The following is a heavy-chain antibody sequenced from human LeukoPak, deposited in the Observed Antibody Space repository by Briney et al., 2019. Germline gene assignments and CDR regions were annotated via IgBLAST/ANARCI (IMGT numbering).Heavy chain of an antibody. CDR3: ASRHCSGGGCYFAGADPFDY. J-gene: IGHJ4*02. V-gene: IGHV3-23*01. Sequence: GGSLRLSCAASGFTFSSYGMSWVRQAPGKGLEWDSTISGSGGSTYYADSVKGRFTISRDTSKNTLYLQMNSLRAEDTAVYYCASRHCSGGGCYFAGADPFDYWGQGTLVTVSS. D-gene: IGHD2-15*01. CDR2: ISGSGGST. CDR1: GFTFSSYG.